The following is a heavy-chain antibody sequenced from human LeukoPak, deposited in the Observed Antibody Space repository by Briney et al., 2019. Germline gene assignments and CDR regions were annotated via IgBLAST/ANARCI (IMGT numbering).Heavy chain of an antibody. CDR2: IRGSGEST. D-gene: IGHD3-10*01. J-gene: IGHJ4*02. CDR3: AKDRISYTTSPGELSH. CDR1: GFIFNTYA. Sequence: PGGSLRLSCAASGFIFNTYAMSGVRQAPGKGLEWVSTIRGSGESTHYADSVQGRFTISRDNSLYTVYLQMDSLRGDDTAVYYCAKDRISYTTSPGELSHWGQGTLVIVSS. V-gene: IGHV3-23*01.